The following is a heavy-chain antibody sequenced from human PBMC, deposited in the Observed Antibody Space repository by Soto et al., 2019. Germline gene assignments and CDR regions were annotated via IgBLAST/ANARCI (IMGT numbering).Heavy chain of an antibody. V-gene: IGHV1-18*01. Sequence: GASVKVSCKASGYTFTSYGISWVRQAPGQGLEWMGWISAYNGNTNYAQKLQGRVTMTTDTSTSTAYMELRSLRSDDTAVYYCARDKRDLRFLEWSYYYDYWGQGSLVTVSS. CDR1: GYTFTSYG. J-gene: IGHJ4*02. CDR3: ARDKRDLRFLEWSYYYDY. CDR2: ISAYNGNT. D-gene: IGHD3-3*01.